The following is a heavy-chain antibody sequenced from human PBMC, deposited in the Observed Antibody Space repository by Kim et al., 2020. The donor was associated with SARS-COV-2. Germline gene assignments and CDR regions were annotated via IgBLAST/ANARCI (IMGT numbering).Heavy chain of an antibody. CDR3: ARGRPGELS. CDR2: GGT. D-gene: IGHD3-10*01. Sequence: GGTNYAQKFQSRVTMTRDTSVSTAYMELSRLRSDDTAVYYCARGRPGELSWGQGTLVTVSS. V-gene: IGHV1-2*02. J-gene: IGHJ4*02.